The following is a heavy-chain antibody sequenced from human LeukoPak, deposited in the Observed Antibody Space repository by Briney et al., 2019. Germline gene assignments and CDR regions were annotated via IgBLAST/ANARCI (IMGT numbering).Heavy chain of an antibody. Sequence: GGSLRLSCAASGFTFSSSAMSWVPQAPGKGLYCVSAISGSGTGTYYADSVKGRFTISRDNSKNTLYLQMNSLRAEDTAVYYCAKEGGTGTRFDYWGQGTLVTVSS. J-gene: IGHJ4*02. D-gene: IGHD1-7*01. CDR2: ISGSGTGT. CDR3: AKEGGTGTRFDY. V-gene: IGHV3-23*01. CDR1: GFTFSSSA.